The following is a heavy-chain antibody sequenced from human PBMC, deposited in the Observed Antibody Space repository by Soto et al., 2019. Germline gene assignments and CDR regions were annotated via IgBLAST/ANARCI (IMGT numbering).Heavy chain of an antibody. CDR3: ARAGSSWFRGAFDY. J-gene: IGHJ4*02. D-gene: IGHD6-13*01. CDR1: GFTFSSYA. V-gene: IGHV3-30-3*01. CDR2: ISYDGSNK. Sequence: QVQLVESGGGVVQPGRSLRLSCAASGFTFSSYAMHWVRQAPGKGLEWVAVISYDGSNKYYADSVKGRFTISRDNSKNTLYLQMNSLRAEDTAVYYCARAGSSWFRGAFDYWGQGTLVTVSS.